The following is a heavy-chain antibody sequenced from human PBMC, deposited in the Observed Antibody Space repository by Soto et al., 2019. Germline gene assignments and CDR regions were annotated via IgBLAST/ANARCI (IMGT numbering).Heavy chain of an antibody. CDR2: IKQDGSEK. Sequence: EVQLVESGGGLVQPGGSLRLSCAASGFTFSTYWMSWVRQAPGKGLEWVANIKQDGSEKYYVDSVKGRFTISRDNAKNSLYLQMNSLRVEDTAIYYCARGGRRSGSYADAFDIWGQGTMVTVSS. V-gene: IGHV3-7*03. CDR1: GFTFSTYW. CDR3: ARGGRRSGSYADAFDI. D-gene: IGHD1-26*01. J-gene: IGHJ3*02.